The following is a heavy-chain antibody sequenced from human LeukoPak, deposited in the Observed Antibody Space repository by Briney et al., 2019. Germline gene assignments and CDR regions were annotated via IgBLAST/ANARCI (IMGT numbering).Heavy chain of an antibody. CDR1: GGSTSNYY. CDR2: IYTTGAT. V-gene: IGHV4-4*07. J-gene: IGHJ5*02. CDR3: ARLDTDSSGYYPNWFDP. Sequence: SETLSLTCTVSGGSTSNYYWSWVRQPAGKGLEWIGRIYTTGATHYNPSLKSRVTMSVDTSKNQFSLNLSSVTAADTAVYYCARLDTDSSGYYPNWFDPWGQGTLVTVSS. D-gene: IGHD3-22*01.